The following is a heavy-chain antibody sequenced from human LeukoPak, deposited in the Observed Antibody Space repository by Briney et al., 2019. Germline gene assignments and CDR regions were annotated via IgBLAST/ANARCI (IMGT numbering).Heavy chain of an antibody. D-gene: IGHD3-16*01. CDR3: AKDFYDYVWGSLEY. Sequence: GGSLRLSCAASGFTFSSYAISWVRQAPGKELEWVSAISGSGGSTYYADSVKGRFTISRDNSKNTLYLQMNSLRAEDTAVYYCAKDFYDYVWGSLEYWGQGTLVTVSS. J-gene: IGHJ4*02. V-gene: IGHV3-23*01. CDR1: GFTFSSYA. CDR2: ISGSGGST.